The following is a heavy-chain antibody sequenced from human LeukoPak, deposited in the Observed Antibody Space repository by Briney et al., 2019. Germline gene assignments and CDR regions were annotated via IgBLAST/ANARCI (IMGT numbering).Heavy chain of an antibody. Sequence: SETLSLTCTVSGYSISSGYYWGWIRQPPGKGLEWIGSIYHSGSTYYNPSLKSRVTISVDTSKTQFSLKLSSVTAADTAVYYCAGGSDILTGYYRGPTDGTFDYWGQGTLVTVSS. CDR3: AGGSDILTGYYRGPTDGTFDY. D-gene: IGHD3-9*01. V-gene: IGHV4-38-2*02. CDR2: IYHSGST. J-gene: IGHJ4*02. CDR1: GYSISSGYY.